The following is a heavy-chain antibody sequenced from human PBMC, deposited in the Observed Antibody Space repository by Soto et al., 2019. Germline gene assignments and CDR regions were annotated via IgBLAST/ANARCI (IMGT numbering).Heavy chain of an antibody. Sequence: GGSLRLSCAASGFTFSSYGMHWVRQAPGKGLEWVAFISHDGGNRDYADSVRGRFTISRDNSKETVSVQMNSLRSDDTAIYFCAKGGYPNTANQYFDIWGQGTPVTVSS. J-gene: IGHJ4*02. V-gene: IGHV3-30*18. CDR1: GFTFSSYG. CDR3: AKGGYPNTANQYFDI. D-gene: IGHD2-2*01. CDR2: ISHDGGNR.